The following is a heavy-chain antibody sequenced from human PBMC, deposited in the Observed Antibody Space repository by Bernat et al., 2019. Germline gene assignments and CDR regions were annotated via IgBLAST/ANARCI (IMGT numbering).Heavy chain of an antibody. CDR1: GFTFSSHG. CDR3: AKEGGVGSSGGEVVY. D-gene: IGHD6-6*01. J-gene: IGHJ4*02. Sequence: QVQLVESGGGVVQPGGSLRLSCAASGFTFSSHGMHWVRQAPGKGLEWVAFIRYDGSNKYYADSVKGRFTISRDNSKNTLYLQMNSLRAEDTAVYYCAKEGGVGSSGGEVVYWGQGTLVTVSS. CDR2: IRYDGSNK. V-gene: IGHV3-30*02.